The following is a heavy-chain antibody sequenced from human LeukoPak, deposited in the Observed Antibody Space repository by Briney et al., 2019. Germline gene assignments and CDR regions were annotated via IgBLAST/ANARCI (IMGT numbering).Heavy chain of an antibody. CDR1: GFTFSSYS. CDR3: AGEGVEQLWFH. J-gene: IGHJ4*02. V-gene: IGHV3-21*01. Sequence: GGSLRLSCAASGFTFSSYSMNWVRQAPGKGLEWVSSISSSSSYIYYADSVKGRFTISRDNAKNSLYLQMNSLRAEDTAVCYCAGEGVEQLWFHWGQGTLVTVSS. CDR2: ISSSSSYI. D-gene: IGHD5-18*01.